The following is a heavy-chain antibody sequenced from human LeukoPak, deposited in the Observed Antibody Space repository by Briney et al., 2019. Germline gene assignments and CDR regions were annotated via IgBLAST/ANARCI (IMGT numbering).Heavy chain of an antibody. J-gene: IGHJ4*02. D-gene: IGHD6-19*01. V-gene: IGHV3-7*05. CDR3: ARHTSGQPFDY. Sequence: GGSLRLSCAASGFTFSSYWMSWVRQAPGKGLEWVANIKEDGSEKYYVDSVKGRFTISRDNAKNSLYLQMNSLRAEDTAVYYCARHTSGQPFDYWGQGTLVTVSS. CDR2: IKEDGSEK. CDR1: GFTFSSYW.